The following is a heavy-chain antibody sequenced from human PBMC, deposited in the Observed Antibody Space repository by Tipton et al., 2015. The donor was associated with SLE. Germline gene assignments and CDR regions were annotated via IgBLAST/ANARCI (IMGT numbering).Heavy chain of an antibody. V-gene: IGHV4-59*01. J-gene: IGHJ6*03. D-gene: IGHD4-11*01. CDR2: IYYSGHT. CDR1: GDSISSYY. CDR3: AREMTTVTPSDYYYYMDV. Sequence: TLSLTCTVSGDSISSYYWTWIRQPPGKGLEWIGYIYYSGHTHYNPSLKSRVTISLDTSKNQFSLRLTSVTAADTAIYYCAREMTTVTPSDYYYYMDVWGKGTTVTVSS.